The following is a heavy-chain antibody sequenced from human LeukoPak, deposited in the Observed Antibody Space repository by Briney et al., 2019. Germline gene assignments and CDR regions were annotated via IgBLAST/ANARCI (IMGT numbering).Heavy chain of an antibody. CDR2: INPNSGGT. D-gene: IGHD3-10*01. V-gene: IGHV1-2*02. Sequence: ASVKVSCKASGYTFTGYYMHWVRQAPGQGPEWMGWINPNSGGTNYAQKCQGRVTMTRDTSISTAYMELSRLRSDDTAVYYCARDKLRARGFDYWGQGTLVTVSS. CDR1: GYTFTGYY. CDR3: ARDKLRARGFDY. J-gene: IGHJ4*02.